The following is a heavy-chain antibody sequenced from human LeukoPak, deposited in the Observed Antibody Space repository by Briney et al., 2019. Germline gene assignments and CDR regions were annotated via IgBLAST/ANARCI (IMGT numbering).Heavy chain of an antibody. Sequence: GESLKISCKGSGYSFSNYWIDWVRQMPGKGLEWIGIVHPGDSNIKYSPSFQGQVTISADKSSSTAYLQWSSLKASDTAMYYCARALYGYGMDVWGQGTTVTVSS. D-gene: IGHD2-15*01. CDR1: GYSFSNYW. J-gene: IGHJ6*02. CDR2: VHPGDSNI. CDR3: ARALYGYGMDV. V-gene: IGHV5-51*01.